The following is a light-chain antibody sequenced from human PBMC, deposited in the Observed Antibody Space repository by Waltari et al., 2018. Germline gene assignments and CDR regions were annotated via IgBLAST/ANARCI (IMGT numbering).Light chain of an antibody. CDR1: SLRDHS. J-gene: IGLJ1*01. CDR3: CSRGSSGSSVV. Sequence: SSELTQNPDESVALGQTARITRQGDSLRDHSGSRYQQKPGQASVLVIYGNYNRPSGNPDRFSGSGSGNTASLTIAGAQAEDEADYYCCSRGSSGSSVVFGPGTKVSVL. CDR2: GNY. V-gene: IGLV3-19*01.